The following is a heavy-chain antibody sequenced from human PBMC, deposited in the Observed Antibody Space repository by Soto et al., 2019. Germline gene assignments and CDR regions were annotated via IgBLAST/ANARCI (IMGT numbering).Heavy chain of an antibody. J-gene: IGHJ5*02. Sequence: QVQLQASGPGLVKPSGTLSLTCAVSSGSISPDYWWSWVRQPPGKGLEWIGEVHRSGTTNYIQSLKSRVTMSVDKSGNQVSLELTSVAAADTAVYYCARGVSFRWVSWGQGTLVTVSS. D-gene: IGHD2-8*01. CDR2: VHRSGTT. CDR3: ARGVSFRWVS. CDR1: SGSISPDYW. V-gene: IGHV4-4*02.